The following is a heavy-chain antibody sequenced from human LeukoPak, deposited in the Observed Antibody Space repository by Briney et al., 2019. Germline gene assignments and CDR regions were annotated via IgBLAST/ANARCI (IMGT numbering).Heavy chain of an antibody. CDR3: ARLDSGSYRSYGMDV. CDR2: IYPGDSDT. D-gene: IGHD1-26*01. Sequence: GESLQISCKGSGYSFTSYWIGWVRQMPGKGLEWMGIIYPGDSDTRYSPSFQGQVTISADKSISTAYLQWSSLKASDTAMYYCARLDSGSYRSYGMDVWGQGTTVTVSS. CDR1: GYSFTSYW. J-gene: IGHJ6*02. V-gene: IGHV5-51*01.